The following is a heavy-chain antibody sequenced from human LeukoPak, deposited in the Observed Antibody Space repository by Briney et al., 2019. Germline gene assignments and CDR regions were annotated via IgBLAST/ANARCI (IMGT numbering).Heavy chain of an antibody. J-gene: IGHJ5*02. D-gene: IGHD3-22*01. CDR2: IYGGGST. CDR3: ARDLTKDSSDL. CDR1: GFTVSSNY. Sequence: GGSLRLSCAASGFTVSSNYMSWVRQAPGKGLEWVSVIYGGGSTHYADSVKGRFTISRDNSKNTLYLQMNSLRAEDTAVYYCARDLTKDSSDLWGQGTLVTVSS. V-gene: IGHV3-66*01.